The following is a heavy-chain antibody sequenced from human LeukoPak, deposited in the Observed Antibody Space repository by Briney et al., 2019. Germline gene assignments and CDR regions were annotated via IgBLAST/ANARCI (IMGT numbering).Heavy chain of an antibody. CDR1: GYTFTSYG. Sequence: AAVKVSCKASGYTFTSYGISWVRQAPGQGLEWMGWISAYNGNTNYAQKLQGRVTMTTDTSTSTAYMELRSLRSDDTAVYYCARSADYYYYMDVWGKGTTVTVPS. CDR2: ISAYNGNT. CDR3: ARSADYYYYMDV. J-gene: IGHJ6*03. V-gene: IGHV1-18*01.